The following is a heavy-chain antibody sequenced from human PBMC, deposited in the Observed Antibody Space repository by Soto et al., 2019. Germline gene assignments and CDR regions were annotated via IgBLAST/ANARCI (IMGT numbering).Heavy chain of an antibody. J-gene: IGHJ3*02. CDR2: ISSSSSYI. CDR3: ARRDQTGYYAFDI. V-gene: IGHV3-21*01. D-gene: IGHD3-9*01. Sequence: EVQLVESGGGLVKPGGSLRLSCAASGFTFSSYSMNWVRQAPGKGLEWVSSISSSSSYIYYADSVKGRFTISRDNAKNSLYLQMNSLRAEDTAVYYCARRDQTGYYAFDIWGQGTMVTVSS. CDR1: GFTFSSYS.